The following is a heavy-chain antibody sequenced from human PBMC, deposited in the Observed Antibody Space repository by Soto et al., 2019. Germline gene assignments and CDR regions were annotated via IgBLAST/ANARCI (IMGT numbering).Heavy chain of an antibody. CDR1: GDSISSINW. D-gene: IGHD2-21*01. V-gene: IGHV4-4*02. J-gene: IGHJ5*01. CDR3: ARSSGFFAISSLDP. Sequence: QVRLQESGPGLGKPSGTLSLTCDVSGDSISSINWWIWVRQPPGKGLQWIGEVYHTWTTNYNPSLKSRVTISVDKAQNPFSLNATSVPDTDPAVYYCARSSGFFAISSLDPWGQGALVTVSS. CDR2: VYHTWTT.